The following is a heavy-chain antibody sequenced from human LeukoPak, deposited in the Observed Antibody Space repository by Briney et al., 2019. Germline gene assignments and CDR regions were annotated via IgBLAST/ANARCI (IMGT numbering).Heavy chain of an antibody. CDR2: ISHGGSDT. Sequence: GESLKISSKGSGYSFTSYWIGWGRQMRRKGLEWMGIISHGGSDTRYSPSYQGQVIISADKSISTAYLQWSSLKASDTAMYYCARIPYSRGWSGYWYFDLWGRGTLVTVSS. CDR1: GYSFTSYW. CDR3: ARIPYSRGWSGYWYFDL. J-gene: IGHJ2*01. V-gene: IGHV5-51*01. D-gene: IGHD6-19*01.